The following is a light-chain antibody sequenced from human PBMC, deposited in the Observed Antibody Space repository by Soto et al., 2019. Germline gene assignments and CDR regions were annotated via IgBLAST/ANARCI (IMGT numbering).Light chain of an antibody. V-gene: IGKV3-15*01. J-gene: IGKJ1*01. Sequence: EIVMAQSPATLSVSTGERATLSCRASQSVGSNLAWYQKKPGQAPRLLIYGASTRVTGIPARFSGSGSGTEFTLTISSLQSEDFAVYHCQQYYNRWTFGQGTKV. CDR3: QQYYNRWT. CDR1: QSVGSN. CDR2: GAS.